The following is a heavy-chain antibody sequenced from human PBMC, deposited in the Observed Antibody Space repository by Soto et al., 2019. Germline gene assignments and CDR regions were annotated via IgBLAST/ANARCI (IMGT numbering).Heavy chain of an antibody. CDR3: TGDTRKRPLGAFDI. D-gene: IGHD2-21*01. J-gene: IGHJ3*02. CDR2: IRSKAYGGTT. Sequence: PGGSLRLSCTASGFTFGDYAMSWFRRAPGKGLEWVGFIRSKAYGGTTEYAASVKGRFTISRDDSKSIAYLQMNSLKTEDTAVYYCTGDTRKRPLGAFDIWGQGTMVTVSS. V-gene: IGHV3-49*03. CDR1: GFTFGDYA.